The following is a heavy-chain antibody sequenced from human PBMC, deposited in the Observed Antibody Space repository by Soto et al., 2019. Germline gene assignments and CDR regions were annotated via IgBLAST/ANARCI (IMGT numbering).Heavy chain of an antibody. CDR2: IYYSGST. J-gene: IGHJ4*02. CDR1: GGSISSYY. Sequence: SETLSLTCTVSGGSISSYYWSWIRQPPGKGLEWIGYIYYSGSTNYNPSLKSRVTISVDTSKNQFSLKLSSVTAADTAVYYCAAMMGLRRVDYWGQGTLVTVS. D-gene: IGHD3-22*01. CDR3: AAMMGLRRVDY. V-gene: IGHV4-59*01.